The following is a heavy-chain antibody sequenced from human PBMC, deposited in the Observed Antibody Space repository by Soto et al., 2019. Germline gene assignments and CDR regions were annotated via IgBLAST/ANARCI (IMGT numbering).Heavy chain of an antibody. CDR2: INSDGRST. V-gene: IGHV3-74*01. J-gene: IGHJ3*02. Sequence: EVQLVESGGGLVQPGGSLRLSCAASGFTFSTYWMHWVRQAPGKGLVWVSRINSDGRSTDYADSVKGRFTISRDNAKNTLYLQMNSLKAEDTGVYYCVRGVNPFDIWGQGTMVTVSS. CDR1: GFTFSTYW. D-gene: IGHD2-21*01. CDR3: VRGVNPFDI.